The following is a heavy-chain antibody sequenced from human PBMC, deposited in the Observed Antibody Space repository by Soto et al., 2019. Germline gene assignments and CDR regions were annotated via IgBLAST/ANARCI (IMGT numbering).Heavy chain of an antibody. CDR3: ERLDASIRRTAFDI. J-gene: IGHJ3*02. D-gene: IGHD3-3*02. CDR2: IYSGGST. V-gene: IGHV3-66*01. CDR1: GFTVSSNY. Sequence: EVQLVESGGGLVQPGGSLRLSCAASGFTVSSNYMSWVRQAPGKGLEWVSVIYSGGSTYYADSVKGRFTISRDNSKNTLYLQMNSLRAEDTAVYYCERLDASIRRTAFDIWGQGTMVTVSS.